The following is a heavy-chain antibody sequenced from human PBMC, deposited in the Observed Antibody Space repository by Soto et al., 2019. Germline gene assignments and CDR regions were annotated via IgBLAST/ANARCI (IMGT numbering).Heavy chain of an antibody. CDR2: MNPNSGNT. J-gene: IGHJ2*01. V-gene: IGHV1-8*01. CDR1: GYTFTSYD. CDR3: ARGGYCSGGSCYGDWYFDL. Sequence: ASVKVSCKASGYTFTSYDINWVRQATGQGLEWMGWMNPNSGNTGYAQKFQGRVTMTRNTSISTAYMELSSLGSEDTAVYYCARGGYCSGGSCYGDWYFDLWGRGTLVTVS. D-gene: IGHD2-15*01.